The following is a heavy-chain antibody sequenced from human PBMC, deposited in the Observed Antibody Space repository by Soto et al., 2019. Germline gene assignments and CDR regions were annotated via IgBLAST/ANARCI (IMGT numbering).Heavy chain of an antibody. V-gene: IGHV4-39*07. Sequence: PSETLSLTCTVSGGFISSSSYYWGWIRQPPGKGLEWIGSIYYSGSTYYNPSLKRRVTISVDTSKNQFSLKLSSVTAADTAVYYCAREASITIPLGGMDVWGQGTTVTVSS. CDR3: AREASITIPLGGMDV. D-gene: IGHD3-3*01. J-gene: IGHJ6*02. CDR2: IYYSGST. CDR1: GGFISSSSYY.